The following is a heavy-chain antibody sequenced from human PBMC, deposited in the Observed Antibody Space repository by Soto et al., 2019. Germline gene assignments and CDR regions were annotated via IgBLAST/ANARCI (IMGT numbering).Heavy chain of an antibody. J-gene: IGHJ4*02. CDR1: GCSFSNYC. D-gene: IGHD1-26*01. V-gene: IGHV3-33*01. CDR2: ICYDGSTN. Sequence: PGGSLSLSCAASGCSFSNYCMSWVRQAPGKGLEWVAVICYDGSTNYYADSVKGRFTISRDNAKNSLYLQMNSLRDEDTAVYYCARVAGASLADYWGQGTLVTVSS. CDR3: ARVAGASLADY.